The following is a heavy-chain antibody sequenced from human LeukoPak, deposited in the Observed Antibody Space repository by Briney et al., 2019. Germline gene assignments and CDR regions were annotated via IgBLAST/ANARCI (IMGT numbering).Heavy chain of an antibody. CDR3: AKDRDPYYYDSSGYSSFDY. V-gene: IGHV3-30*02. J-gene: IGHJ4*02. Sequence: GGSLRLSCAASGFTFSSYGMHWVRQAPGKGLEWVAFIRYDGSNKYYADSVKGRFTISRDNSKNTLYLQMNSLRAEDTAVYYCAKDRDPYYYDSSGYSSFDYWGQGTLVTVSS. D-gene: IGHD3-22*01. CDR2: IRYDGSNK. CDR1: GFTFSSYG.